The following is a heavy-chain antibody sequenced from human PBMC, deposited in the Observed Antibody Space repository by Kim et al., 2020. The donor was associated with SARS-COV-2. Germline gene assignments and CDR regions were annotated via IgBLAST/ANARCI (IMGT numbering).Heavy chain of an antibody. D-gene: IGHD3-3*02. Sequence: GGSLRLSCAASGFTFSASPLHWVRQASGKGLEWVVRIRSKANSNAPGYAASVQGRVTISRDDSTNTAYLEMSGLKTQDTALYYCTRIPATTLAFWEAFDIGGQGTMGSLPS. CDR3: TRIPATTLAFWEAFDI. CDR1: GFTFSASP. J-gene: IGHJ3*02. CDR2: IRSKANSNAP. V-gene: IGHV3-73*01.